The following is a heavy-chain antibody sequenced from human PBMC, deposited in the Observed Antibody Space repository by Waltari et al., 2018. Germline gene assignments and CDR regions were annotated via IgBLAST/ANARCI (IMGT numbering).Heavy chain of an antibody. D-gene: IGHD1-1*01. Sequence: QLQLQESGPGLVTPSGTLSLICAVSGDSMSTSGYWSWVRRPPGKGLEWIGTVGGDGKTNYNPSFASRVTMSLDTSTYHCALKLTAATAADTALYYCARDRGRGLYLDTWGQGTLVTVSP. CDR1: GDSMSTSGY. CDR3: ARDRGRGLYLDT. J-gene: IGHJ4*02. CDR2: VGGDGKT. V-gene: IGHV4-4*02.